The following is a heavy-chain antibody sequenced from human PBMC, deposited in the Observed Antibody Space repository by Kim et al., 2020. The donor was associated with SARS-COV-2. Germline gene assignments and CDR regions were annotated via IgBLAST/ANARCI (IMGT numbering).Heavy chain of an antibody. CDR2: IGAYNGDA. D-gene: IGHD5-12*01. J-gene: IGHJ4*02. Sequence: ASVKVSCKASGYTFSNYGISWVRQAPGQGLEWMGWIGAYNGDANYAQRFRGRLTMTTDTSTSTAYMVLTSLRSDDTAVYYCARDRGYGSDTFDYWGQGTLVTVSS. V-gene: IGHV1-18*04. CDR1: GYTFSNYG. CDR3: ARDRGYGSDTFDY.